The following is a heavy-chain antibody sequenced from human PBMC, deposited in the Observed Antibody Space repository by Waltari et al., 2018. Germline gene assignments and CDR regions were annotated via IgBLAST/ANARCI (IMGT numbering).Heavy chain of an antibody. D-gene: IGHD1-26*01. CDR2: ITYDGMYK. CDR3: VREHPNSGNYLIDC. V-gene: IGHV3-30*03. J-gene: IGHJ4*02. CDR1: GFTFKTYA. Sequence: QVQLVESGGGVVQPGGSLGLSCAASGFTFKTYAMHWVRQAPAKGLEWVALITYDGMYKYYADSVKGRFTISRDSSKSSLYLHMNSLRPEDTALYYCVREHPNSGNYLIDCWGQGTLVTVSS.